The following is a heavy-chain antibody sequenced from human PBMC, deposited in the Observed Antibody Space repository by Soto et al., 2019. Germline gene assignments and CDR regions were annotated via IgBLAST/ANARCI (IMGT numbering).Heavy chain of an antibody. J-gene: IGHJ6*03. Sequence: SETLSLTCTVSGGSISSSSYYWGWIRQPPGKGLEWIGYIYYSGSTNYNPSLKSRVTISVDTSKNQFSLKLSSVTAADTAVYYCARRYYDSSGYYMDVWGQGTMVTVSS. CDR3: ARRYYDSSGYYMDV. D-gene: IGHD3-22*01. V-gene: IGHV4-61*05. CDR1: GGSISSSSYY. CDR2: IYYSGST.